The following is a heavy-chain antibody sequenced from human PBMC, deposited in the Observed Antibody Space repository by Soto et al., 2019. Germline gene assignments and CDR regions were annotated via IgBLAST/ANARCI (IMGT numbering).Heavy chain of an antibody. CDR2: ISGSGGST. J-gene: IGHJ5*02. CDR3: AKSPPRRFLEWLNNWFDP. Sequence: GGSLRLSCAASGFTFSSYAMSWVRQAPGKGLEWVSAISGSGGSTYYADSVKGRFTISRDNSKNTLYLQMNSLRAEDTAVYYCAKSPPRRFLEWLNNWFDPWGQGTLVTVSS. D-gene: IGHD3-3*01. V-gene: IGHV3-23*01. CDR1: GFTFSSYA.